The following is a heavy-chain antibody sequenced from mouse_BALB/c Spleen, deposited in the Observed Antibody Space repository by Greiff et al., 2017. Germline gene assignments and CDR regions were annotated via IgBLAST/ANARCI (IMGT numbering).Heavy chain of an antibody. Sequence: EVQVVESGPSLVKPSQTLSLTCSVTGDSITSGYWNWIRKFPGNKLEYMGYISYSGSTYYNPPLKSRISITRDTSKNQYYLQLNSVTTEDTATYYCSRSYDYGDYFDYWGQGTTLTVSS. CDR2: ISYSGST. J-gene: IGHJ2*01. V-gene: IGHV3-8*02. CDR3: SRSYDYGDYFDY. D-gene: IGHD2-4*01. CDR1: GDSITSGY.